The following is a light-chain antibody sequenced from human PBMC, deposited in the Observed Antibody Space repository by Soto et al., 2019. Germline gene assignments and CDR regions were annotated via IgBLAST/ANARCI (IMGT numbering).Light chain of an antibody. CDR1: QSVSYN. CDR3: QQYNNWPRT. CDR2: GPS. J-gene: IGKJ1*01. Sequence: EIVMTQSPATLSVSPGERANLSCRASQSVSYNLAWYQHKPGQAPRLLIYGPSTRATGIPARFSGSGSGTEFTLTISSLQSEDFALYYCQQYNNWPRTFGQGTKVEIK. V-gene: IGKV3-15*01.